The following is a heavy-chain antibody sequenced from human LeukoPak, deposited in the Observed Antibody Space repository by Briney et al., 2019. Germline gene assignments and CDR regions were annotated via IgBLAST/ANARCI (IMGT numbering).Heavy chain of an antibody. CDR1: GYPFSVYH. D-gene: IGHD4/OR15-4a*01. V-gene: IGHV1-46*01. CDR3: VRDDYGSDY. CDR2: IIPNSGAT. J-gene: IGHJ4*02. Sequence: ASVKVSCKASGYPFSVYHMHWVRQAPGHGLEWMGRIIPNSGATTYAQKFQGRVTMTSDTSTTTVYLQLNNLRSDDTAMYYCVRDDYGSDYWGQGTLVTVSS.